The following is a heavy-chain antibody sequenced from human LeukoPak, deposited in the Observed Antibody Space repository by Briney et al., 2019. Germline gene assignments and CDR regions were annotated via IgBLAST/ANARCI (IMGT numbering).Heavy chain of an antibody. V-gene: IGHV4-4*07. CDR3: ARDKRDDSSGYDTVFDY. D-gene: IGHD3-22*01. Sequence: SETLSLTCTVSGGSISSYYWSWIRQPAGKGLEWIGRINTSGNTNYNPSLKSRVTMSVDTSKNQFSLKLSSVTAADTAVYYCARDKRDDSSGYDTVFDYWGQGTLVTVSS. CDR1: GGSISSYY. CDR2: INTSGNT. J-gene: IGHJ4*02.